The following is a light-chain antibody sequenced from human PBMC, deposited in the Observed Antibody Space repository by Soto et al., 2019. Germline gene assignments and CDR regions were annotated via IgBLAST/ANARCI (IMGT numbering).Light chain of an antibody. CDR1: SSDVGGYNY. V-gene: IGLV2-11*01. Sequence: QSALTQPRSVSGSPGQSVTISCTGTSSDVGGYNYVSWYQHHPGKAPKLMIYDVSKRPSGVPDRFSGSKSGDTASLTISGLQAEDEADYYCCSYAGSYRDVFGTGTKVT. CDR2: DVS. J-gene: IGLJ1*01. CDR3: CSYAGSYRDV.